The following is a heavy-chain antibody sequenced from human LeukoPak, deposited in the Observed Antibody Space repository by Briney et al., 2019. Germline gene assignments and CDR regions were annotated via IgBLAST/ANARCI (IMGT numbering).Heavy chain of an antibody. CDR3: ATWDDYGDYVAFEY. J-gene: IGHJ4*02. D-gene: IGHD4-17*01. Sequence: PGGSLGLSCAGSGFTFSSYTMNWVRQAPGKGLEWVSSISSSATYIYYADSVRGRFTISRDDAKNSLFLHMNSLRAEDTAVYYCATWDDYGDYVAFEYWGQGTLVTVSS. CDR2: ISSSATYI. V-gene: IGHV3-21*01. CDR1: GFTFSSYT.